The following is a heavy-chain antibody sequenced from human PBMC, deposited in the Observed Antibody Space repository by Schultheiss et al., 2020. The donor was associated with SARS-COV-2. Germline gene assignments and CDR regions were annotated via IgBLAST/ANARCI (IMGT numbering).Heavy chain of an antibody. J-gene: IGHJ6*03. V-gene: IGHV3-64*01. CDR2: ISSNGGST. Sequence: GGSLRLSCAASGFTFSSYGMHWVRQAPGKGLEYVSAISSNGGSTYYANSVKGRFTISRDNSKNTLYLQMNSLRAEDTAVYYCARGGCSSTSCYYHYYYYMDVWGKGTTVTVSS. D-gene: IGHD2-2*01. CDR3: ARGGCSSTSCYYHYYYYMDV. CDR1: GFTFSSYG.